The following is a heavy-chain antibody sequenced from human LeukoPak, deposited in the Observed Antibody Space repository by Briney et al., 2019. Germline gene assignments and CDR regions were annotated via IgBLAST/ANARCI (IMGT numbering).Heavy chain of an antibody. J-gene: IGHJ4*02. CDR2: IYHSGST. V-gene: IGHV4-38-2*02. Sequence: PSETLSLTCTVSGYSISSGYYWGWIRQPPGKGLEWIGSIYHSGSTYYNPSLKSRATISVDTSKNQFSLKLSSVTAADTAVYYCARGGYSGYELRYWGQGTLVTVSS. D-gene: IGHD5-12*01. CDR1: GYSISSGYY. CDR3: ARGGYSGYELRY.